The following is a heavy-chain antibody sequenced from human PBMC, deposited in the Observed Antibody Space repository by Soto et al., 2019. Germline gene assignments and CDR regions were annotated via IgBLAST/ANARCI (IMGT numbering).Heavy chain of an antibody. D-gene: IGHD3-9*01. CDR1: GFGFDDSA. Sequence: EVQLVESGGGLVQPGRSVRLSCAASGFGFDDSAMHWVRQAPGKGLEWIAGISWNSVSIDYADSVKGRFTISRDNAKNSLYLQMNSLRAEDTALYYCAKERIRYLEDWGQGTLVTVSS. CDR2: ISWNSVSI. J-gene: IGHJ4*02. V-gene: IGHV3-9*01. CDR3: AKERIRYLED.